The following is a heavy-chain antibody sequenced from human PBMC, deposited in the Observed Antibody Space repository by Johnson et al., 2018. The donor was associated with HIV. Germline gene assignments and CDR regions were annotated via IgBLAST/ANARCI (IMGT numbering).Heavy chain of an antibody. CDR1: GFTFSSYA. V-gene: IGHV3-30*04. CDR2: VSFDGINK. CDR3: ARAVLVGATNADAFDI. J-gene: IGHJ3*02. D-gene: IGHD1-26*01. Sequence: QMQLVESGGGLVQPGGSLKLSCAASGFTFSSYAMHWVRQAPGKGLEWVALVSFDGINKYYADSVKGRFTISRDNAKNSLYLQMNSLRAEDTALYYCARAVLVGATNADAFDIWGQGTMVTVSS.